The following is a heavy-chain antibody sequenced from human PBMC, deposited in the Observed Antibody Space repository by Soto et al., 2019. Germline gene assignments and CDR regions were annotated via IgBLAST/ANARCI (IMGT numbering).Heavy chain of an antibody. CDR2: ISFDGATK. D-gene: IGHD6-6*01. CDR1: EFTFSPYP. V-gene: IGHV3-30*09. J-gene: IGHJ6*02. Sequence: QAQLVESGGGVVQPGRPLRLSCAASEFTFSPYPMHWVRQAPGKGLEWVAVISFDGATKYYADSVKVRFAISRDNSMNTLYLQMSSLGPEDTAVYYCAKDQSASSTSSHAMGVWGPGTTVTVSS. CDR3: AKDQSASSTSSHAMGV.